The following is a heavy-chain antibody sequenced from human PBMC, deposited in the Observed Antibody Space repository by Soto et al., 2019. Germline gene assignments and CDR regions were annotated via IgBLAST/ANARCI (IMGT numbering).Heavy chain of an antibody. CDR3: AHRAGGYSSGFNWFDP. CDR1: GFSLSTSAAA. J-gene: IGHJ5*02. Sequence: QITLKESGPALVQPTQTLTLTCTFSGFSLSTSAAAVGWIRQPPGKALEWLALISGDDDKHYSPSLKSSLTITKDTSRNQVVLTMANMIPVDTATYICAHRAGGYSSGFNWFDPWGHGILVTVSS. D-gene: IGHD5-18*01. V-gene: IGHV2-5*02. CDR2: ISGDDDK.